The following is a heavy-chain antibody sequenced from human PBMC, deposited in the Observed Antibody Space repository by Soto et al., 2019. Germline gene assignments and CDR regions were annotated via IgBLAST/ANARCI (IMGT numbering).Heavy chain of an antibody. Sequence: GASVKVSCKASGYTFTSYGISWVRQAPGQGLEWMGWISAYNGNTNYAQKLQGRVTMTTDTSTSTAYMELRSLRSDDTAVYYCASLQSGVVAATQHPPDYWGQGTLVTVSS. D-gene: IGHD2-15*01. CDR3: ASLQSGVVAATQHPPDY. CDR1: GYTFTSYG. V-gene: IGHV1-18*01. J-gene: IGHJ4*02. CDR2: ISAYNGNT.